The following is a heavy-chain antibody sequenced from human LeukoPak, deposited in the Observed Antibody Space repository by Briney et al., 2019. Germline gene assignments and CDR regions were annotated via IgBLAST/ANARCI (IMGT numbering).Heavy chain of an antibody. V-gene: IGHV3-20*04. D-gene: IGHD4-17*01. J-gene: IGHJ4*02. CDR2: INWNGGST. Sequence: GGSLRLSCAASGFTFDDYGMSWVRQAPGKGLEWVSGINWNGGSTGYADSVKGRFTISRDNAKNSLYLQMNSLRAEDTAVYYCARERGTTVTTEFDYWGQGTLVTVSS. CDR1: GFTFDDYG. CDR3: ARERGTTVTTEFDY.